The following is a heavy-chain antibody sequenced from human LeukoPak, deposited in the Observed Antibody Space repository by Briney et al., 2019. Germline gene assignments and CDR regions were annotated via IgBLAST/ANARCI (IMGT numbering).Heavy chain of an antibody. J-gene: IGHJ4*02. CDR1: GFTFSNYG. CDR2: ISYDGSNK. CDR3: AKGAFDSSGSSDY. Sequence: PGGSLRLSCAVSGFTFSNYGMHWVRQAPGKGLEWVAVISYDGSNKYYADSVKGRFTISRDNSKNTLYLQMNSLRAEDTAVYYCAKGAFDSSGSSDYWGQGTLVTVSS. D-gene: IGHD3-22*01. V-gene: IGHV3-30*18.